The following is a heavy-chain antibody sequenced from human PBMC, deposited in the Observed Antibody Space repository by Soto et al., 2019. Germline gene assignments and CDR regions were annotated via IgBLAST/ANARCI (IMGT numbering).Heavy chain of an antibody. Sequence: PGKGLEWVASISNSSRYIYYADSVKGRFTISRENSKNTLYLQMNSLRAEDAAVYYCAKDLVGSNADYYDYWGQGPLVTVSS. CDR2: ISNSSRYI. D-gene: IGHD2-15*01. J-gene: IGHJ4*02. V-gene: IGHV3-21*04. CDR3: AKDLVGSNADYYDY.